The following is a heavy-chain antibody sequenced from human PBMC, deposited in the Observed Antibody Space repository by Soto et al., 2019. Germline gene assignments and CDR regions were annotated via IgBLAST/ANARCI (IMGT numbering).Heavy chain of an antibody. CDR1: GYTSTSYD. Sequence: ASVKVSCKASGYTSTSYDINWVRQATGQGLEWMGWMNPNSGNTGYAQKFQGRVTMTRNTSISTAYMELSSLRAEDTAVYYCWGSSKYYYGMDVGGQGTTVTVSS. CDR3: WGSSKYYYGMDV. D-gene: IGHD6-6*01. V-gene: IGHV1-8*01. J-gene: IGHJ6*02. CDR2: MNPNSGNT.